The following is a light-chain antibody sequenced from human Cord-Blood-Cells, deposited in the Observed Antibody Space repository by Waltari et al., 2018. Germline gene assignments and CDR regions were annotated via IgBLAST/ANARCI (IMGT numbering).Light chain of an antibody. CDR3: CTNAGSSSLV. J-gene: IGLJ2*01. CDR1: ISDVGSYHL. V-gene: IGLV2-23*01. CDR2: DGS. Sequence: QSPLPQPASVSGSPGQSITISCTRTISDVGSYHLVSWYQQHPATAPTLMIFDGSKRPSGVDTRFSGPKSGTTASLTISGPKAEDETDDYCCTNAGSSSLVFGGGTKLTVL.